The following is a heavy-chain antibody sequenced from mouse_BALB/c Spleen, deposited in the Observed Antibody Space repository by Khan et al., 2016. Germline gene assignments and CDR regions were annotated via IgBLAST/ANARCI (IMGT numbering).Heavy chain of an antibody. Sequence: EVQRVESGGGLVQPKGSLKLSCAASGFTFNTYAMHWVCQAPGKGLEWVARIRSKSNNYATYYADSVKDRFTISRDDSQSMLYLQMNNLTTEDTAISYCVREDYPYSMDYWGQGTSVTVSS. J-gene: IGHJ4*01. CDR2: IRSKSNNYAT. V-gene: IGHV10-3*03. CDR3: VREDYPYSMDY. CDR1: GFTFNTYA. D-gene: IGHD2-4*01.